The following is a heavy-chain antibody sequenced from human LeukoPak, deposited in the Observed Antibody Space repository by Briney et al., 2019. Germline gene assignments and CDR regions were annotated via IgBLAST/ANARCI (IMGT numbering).Heavy chain of an antibody. D-gene: IGHD2-2*02. CDR3: ARWGKGILPAAIIDY. CDR1: GYSISSGYY. V-gene: IGHV4-38-2*01. J-gene: IGHJ4*02. Sequence: SETLSLTCAVSGYSISSGYYWGWIRQPPGKGLEWIGSIYHSGSTYYNPSLKSRVTISVDTSKDQFSLKLSSVTAADTAVYYCARWGKGILPAAIIDYWGQGTLVTVSS. CDR2: IYHSGST.